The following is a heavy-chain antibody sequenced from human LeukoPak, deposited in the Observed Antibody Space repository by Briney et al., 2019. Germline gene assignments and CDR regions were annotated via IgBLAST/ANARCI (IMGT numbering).Heavy chain of an antibody. J-gene: IGHJ5*02. CDR1: GGSISSSSYY. Sequence: MSSETLSLTCTVSGGSISSSSYYWGWIRQPPGEGLEWIGSIYYSGSAYYNPSLKSRVTISVDTSKNQFSLKLSSVTAADTAVYYCASDIPNGEWELRGWFDPWGQGTLDTVSS. D-gene: IGHD1-26*01. V-gene: IGHV4-39*07. CDR2: IYYSGSA. CDR3: ASDIPNGEWELRGWFDP.